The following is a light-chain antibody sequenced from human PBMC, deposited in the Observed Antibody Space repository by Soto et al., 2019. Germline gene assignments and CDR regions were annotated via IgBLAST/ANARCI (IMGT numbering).Light chain of an antibody. J-gene: IGKJ1*01. CDR1: QSITTW. Sequence: DIQLTQSPSTVSAYVGDSVTITCRASQSITTWLAWYQQRPGKAPKLLIYDVYSLQSGVQSRFSGSGSGTEFTLTISSLQPDDFATYYCKQYNSYSSTFGQGTKVDIK. V-gene: IGKV1-5*01. CDR2: DVY. CDR3: KQYNSYSST.